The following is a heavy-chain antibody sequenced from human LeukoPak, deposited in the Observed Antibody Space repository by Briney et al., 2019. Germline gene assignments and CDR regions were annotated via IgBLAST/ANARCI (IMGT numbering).Heavy chain of an antibody. Sequence: ASVKVSCKASGYTFTSYGISWVRQAPGQGLDWMGWISAYNGNTKYAQKLQGRVTMTEDTSTDTAYMELSSLRSEDTAVYYCAIAVRGVITLRGGWFDPWGQGTLVTVSS. J-gene: IGHJ5*02. CDR3: AIAVRGVITLRGGWFDP. V-gene: IGHV1-18*01. CDR1: GYTFTSYG. D-gene: IGHD3-10*01. CDR2: ISAYNGNT.